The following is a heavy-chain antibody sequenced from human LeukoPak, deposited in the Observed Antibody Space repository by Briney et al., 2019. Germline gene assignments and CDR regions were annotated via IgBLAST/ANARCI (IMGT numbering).Heavy chain of an antibody. CDR1: GGFISSSSYY. Sequence: PSETLSLTCTVSGGFISSSSYYWGWIRQPPGKGLEWIGSIYYSGSTYYNPSLKSRVTISVDTSKNQFSLKLNSVTAADTAVYYCARHEIRIYYGSGTLNWFDPWGQGTLVTVSS. J-gene: IGHJ5*02. CDR3: ARHEIRIYYGSGTLNWFDP. D-gene: IGHD3-10*01. V-gene: IGHV4-39*01. CDR2: IYYSGST.